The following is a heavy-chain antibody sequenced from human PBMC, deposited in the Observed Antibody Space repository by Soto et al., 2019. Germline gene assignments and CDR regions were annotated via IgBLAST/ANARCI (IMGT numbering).Heavy chain of an antibody. Sequence: ASVKVSCKASGYTFTSYYMHWVRQAPGQGLEWMGIINPSSGNTRYAQNFQGRVTMTRDTSTSTVYMELSSLRSEDTAVYYCASLWGNYHPVFDIWGQGSMVTVS. CDR3: ASLWGNYHPVFDI. CDR2: INPSSGNT. CDR1: GYTFTSYY. V-gene: IGHV1-46*01. J-gene: IGHJ3*02. D-gene: IGHD1-7*01.